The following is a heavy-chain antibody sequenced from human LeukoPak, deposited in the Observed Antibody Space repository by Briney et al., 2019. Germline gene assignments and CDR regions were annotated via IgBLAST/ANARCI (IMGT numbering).Heavy chain of an antibody. V-gene: IGHV3-7*01. J-gene: IGHJ4*02. CDR3: ARVRIAAADH. D-gene: IGHD6-13*01. CDR2: ITQDGSEK. CDR1: GFTFSSHW. Sequence: GGSLRLSCAASGFTFSSHWMSWVRQAPGKGLEWVANITQDGSEKYYVDSVKGRFTISRDNAKNSLYLQMNSLRAEDTAVYYCARVRIAAADHWGQGTLVTVSS.